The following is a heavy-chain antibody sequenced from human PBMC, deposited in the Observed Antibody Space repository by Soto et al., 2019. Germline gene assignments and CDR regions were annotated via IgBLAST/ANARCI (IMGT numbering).Heavy chain of an antibody. Sequence: QVQLQESGPGLVKPSETLSLTCTVSGGSISSYYWSWIRQPPGKGLEWIGYIYYSGSTNYNPSLKSRVTISVDTSKNQFSLKLSSVTAADTAVYYCARHGLEPNSDAFDIWGQGTMVTVSS. CDR3: ARHGLEPNSDAFDI. D-gene: IGHD1-1*01. J-gene: IGHJ3*02. CDR1: GGSISSYY. V-gene: IGHV4-59*08. CDR2: IYYSGST.